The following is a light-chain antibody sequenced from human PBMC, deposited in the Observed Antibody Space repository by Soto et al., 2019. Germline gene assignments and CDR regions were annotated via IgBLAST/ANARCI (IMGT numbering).Light chain of an antibody. CDR2: DAS. J-gene: IGKJ1*01. CDR3: QEYNTWST. V-gene: IGKV1-5*01. CDR1: QRISTW. Sequence: DIQMTQSPSTLSAAVGDRVTITCRASQRISTWLAWYQQKPWKAPKLLIYDASSLESGVPSRFSGSGSGTEFTLTISRLQPDDVATYYCQEYNTWSTFGQGTKVEIK.